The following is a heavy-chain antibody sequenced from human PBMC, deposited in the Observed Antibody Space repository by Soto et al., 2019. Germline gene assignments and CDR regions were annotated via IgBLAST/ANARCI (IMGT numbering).Heavy chain of an antibody. V-gene: IGHV1-8*01. D-gene: IGHD3-9*01. CDR2: MNPNSGNT. Sequence: GASVKVSCKASGYTFTSYDINWVRQATGQGLEWMGWMNPNSGNTGYAQKFQGRVTMTRNTSISTAYTELSSLRSEDTAVYYCARAILRYFDFVPWGQGTLVTVSS. J-gene: IGHJ5*02. CDR1: GYTFTSYD. CDR3: ARAILRYFDFVP.